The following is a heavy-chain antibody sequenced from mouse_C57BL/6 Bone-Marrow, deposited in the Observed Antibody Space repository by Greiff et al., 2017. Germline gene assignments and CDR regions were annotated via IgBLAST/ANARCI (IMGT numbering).Heavy chain of an antibody. D-gene: IGHD4-1*01. J-gene: IGHJ2*01. V-gene: IGHV1-69*01. CDR1: GYTFTSYW. CDR3: LGRGDY. CDR2: IDPSDSYT. Sequence: QVQLQQSGAELVMPGASVKLSCKASGYTFTSYWMHWVKQRPGQGLEWIGEIDPSDSYTNYNQKFKGKSTLTVDKSSSTAYMQLSSLTSEDSAVYYCLGRGDYWGQGTTLTVSS.